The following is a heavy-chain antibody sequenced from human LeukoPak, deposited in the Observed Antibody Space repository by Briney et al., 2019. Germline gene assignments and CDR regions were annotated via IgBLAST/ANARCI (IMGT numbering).Heavy chain of an antibody. CDR2: IYYSGST. V-gene: IGHV4-59*01. CDR3: ARGLRAIAVAGPVAFDI. D-gene: IGHD6-19*01. CDR1: GGSISSYY. Sequence: SETLSLTCTVSGGSISSYYWSWIRQPPGKGLERIGYIYYSGSTNYNPSLKSRVTISVDTSKNQFSLKLSSVTAADTAVYYCARGLRAIAVAGPVAFDIWGQGTMVTVSS. J-gene: IGHJ3*02.